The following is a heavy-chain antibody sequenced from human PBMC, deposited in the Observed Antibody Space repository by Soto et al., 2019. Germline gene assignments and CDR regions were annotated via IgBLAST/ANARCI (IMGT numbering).Heavy chain of an antibody. CDR3: ASGGTIEMATISWFDP. V-gene: IGHV4-34*01. D-gene: IGHD5-12*01. CDR1: GGSFSGYY. Sequence: SETLSLTCAVYGGSFSGYYLSWIRQPPGKGLEWIGEINHSGSTNYNPSLKSRVTISVDTSKNQFSLKLSSVTAADTAVYYCASGGTIEMATISWFDPWGQGTLVTVSS. CDR2: INHSGST. J-gene: IGHJ5*02.